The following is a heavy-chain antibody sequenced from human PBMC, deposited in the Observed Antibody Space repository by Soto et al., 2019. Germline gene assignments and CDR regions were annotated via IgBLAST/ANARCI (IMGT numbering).Heavy chain of an antibody. J-gene: IGHJ6*02. CDR1: GYKFIAYW. CDR2: IXXXDXDX. Sequence: GESQRICCRASGYKFIAYWVCWVRQMPGKGLEWXRXIXXXDXDXXXSXXXXGQVTISVDTSISTAYMELSRLRSDDTAVYYCAGELPNRHYGMDVWGQGTTVTVSS. CDR3: AGELPNRHYGMDV. V-gene: IGHV5-51*01. D-gene: IGHD1-26*01.